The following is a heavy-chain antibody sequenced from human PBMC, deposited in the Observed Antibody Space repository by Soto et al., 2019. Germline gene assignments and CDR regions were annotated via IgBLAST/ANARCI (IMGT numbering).Heavy chain of an antibody. J-gene: IGHJ6*02. CDR1: GDSVSSNSAA. Sequence: PSQTLSLTCAISGDSVSSNSAAWNWIRQSPSRGLEWLGRTYYRSKWYNDSAVSVKSRITINPDTSKNQFSLQLNSVTPEDTAVYYCARDTYSSGWSHYYYYGMDVWGQGTTVTVSS. D-gene: IGHD6-19*01. CDR3: ARDTYSSGWSHYYYYGMDV. CDR2: TYYRSKWYN. V-gene: IGHV6-1*01.